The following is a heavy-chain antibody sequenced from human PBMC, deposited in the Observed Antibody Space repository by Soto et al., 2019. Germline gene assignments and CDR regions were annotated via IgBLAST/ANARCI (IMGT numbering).Heavy chain of an antibody. CDR1: GFTFSSYS. CDR3: AKDGGITMVRGVTYFDY. CDR2: ISGSGGST. J-gene: IGHJ4*02. V-gene: IGHV3-23*01. Sequence: PGGSLRLSCAASGFTFSSYSMSWVRQAPGKGLEWVSAISGSGGSTYYADSVKGRFTISRDNSKNTLYLQMNSLRAEDTAVYYCAKDGGITMVRGVTYFDYWGQGTLVTAPQ. D-gene: IGHD3-10*01.